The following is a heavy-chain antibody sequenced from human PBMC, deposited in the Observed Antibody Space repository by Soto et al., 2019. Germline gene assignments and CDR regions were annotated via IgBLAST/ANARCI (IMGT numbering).Heavy chain of an antibody. CDR2: ISYTGSA. J-gene: IGHJ6*02. Sequence: SETLSLTCTVSCGSINYSYWTWIRQPPGKGLEWIGYISYTGSANYNASLKSRLTISVDTSKNQFSLKLSSVTAADTALYYCARVNYGDYYYGMDVWGQGTTVTVSS. D-gene: IGHD4-17*01. CDR3: ARVNYGDYYYGMDV. V-gene: IGHV4-59*01. CDR1: CGSINYSY.